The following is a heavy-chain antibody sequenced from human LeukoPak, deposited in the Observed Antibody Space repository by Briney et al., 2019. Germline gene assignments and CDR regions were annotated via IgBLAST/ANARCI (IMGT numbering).Heavy chain of an antibody. CDR2: ISADGIGK. V-gene: IGHV3-30*04. CDR3: AREIGSSGYAGYFDY. J-gene: IGHJ4*02. D-gene: IGHD3-22*01. CDR1: TNDH. Sequence: GRSLRLSCAPSTNDHMHWVRQAPGKGLDWVAGISADGIGKYYADSVKGRFTISRDNSRNTFYLQMNSLRAEDTAIYYCAREIGSSGYAGYFDYRGQGTLVTVSS.